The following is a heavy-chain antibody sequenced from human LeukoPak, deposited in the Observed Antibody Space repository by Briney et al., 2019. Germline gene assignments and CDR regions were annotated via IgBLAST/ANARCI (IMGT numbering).Heavy chain of an antibody. CDR1: GGTFSSYA. CDR3: ARGLSSSEEWAFDI. D-gene: IGHD6-6*01. J-gene: IGHJ3*02. V-gene: IGHV1-69*13. CDR2: IIPIFGTA. Sequence: VASVKVSCKASGGTFSSYAISWVRQAPGQGLEWMGGIIPIFGTANYAQKFQGRITITADESTSTAYMELSSLRSEDTAVYYCARGLSSSEEWAFDIWGQGTMVTVSS.